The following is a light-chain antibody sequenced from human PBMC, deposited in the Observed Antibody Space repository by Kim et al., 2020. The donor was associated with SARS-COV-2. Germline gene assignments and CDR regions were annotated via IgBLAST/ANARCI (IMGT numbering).Light chain of an antibody. CDR1: SLRSYY. CDR2: GKN. CDR3: NSRDSNDNVV. V-gene: IGLV3-19*01. J-gene: IGLJ2*01. Sequence: VAWGHTSRITCQGDSLRSYYATWDQQKPGQAPILVIYGKNNRPSGIPDRFSGASSGNTASLTITGTQAGDEADYYCNSRDSNDNVVFGGGTQLTVL.